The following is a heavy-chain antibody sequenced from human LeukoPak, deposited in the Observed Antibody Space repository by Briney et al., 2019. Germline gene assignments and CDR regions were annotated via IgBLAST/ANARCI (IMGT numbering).Heavy chain of an antibody. V-gene: IGHV4-39*01. J-gene: IGHJ4*02. CDR2: IYYSGST. CDR1: GGFISSSSYY. Sequence: PSETLSLTCTVSGGFISSSSYYWGWIRQPPGKGLEWIGSIYYSGSTYYNPSLNSRVTISVDTSKNQLSLKLKSVIAADTAVYYCARRVLMRSSSSRFDYWGQGTLVTVSS. D-gene: IGHD2-2*01. CDR3: ARRVLMRSSSSRFDY.